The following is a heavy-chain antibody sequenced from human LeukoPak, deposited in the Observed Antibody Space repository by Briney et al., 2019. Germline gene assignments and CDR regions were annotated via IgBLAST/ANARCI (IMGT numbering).Heavy chain of an antibody. Sequence: SETLSLTCAVSGGSISSSNWWSWVRQPPGKGLEWIGEIYHSGSTNYNPSLKSRVTISVDKSKNQFSLKLSSVTAADTAVYYCARGRGVYYYYYYMDVWGKGTTVTVSS. CDR3: ARGRGVYYYYYYMDV. CDR2: IYHSGST. J-gene: IGHJ6*03. V-gene: IGHV4-4*02. D-gene: IGHD3-10*01. CDR1: GGSISSSNW.